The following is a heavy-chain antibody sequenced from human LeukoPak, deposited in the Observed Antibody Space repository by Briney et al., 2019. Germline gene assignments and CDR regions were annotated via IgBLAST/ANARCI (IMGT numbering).Heavy chain of an antibody. CDR1: GGTFSSYA. CDR2: IIPIFGTA. D-gene: IGHD6-19*01. Sequence: GASVKVSCKASGGTFSSYAISWVRQAPGQGLEWMGGIIPIFGTANYAQKFQGRVTITADESTSTAYMELSSLRSEDTAVYYCARDQGPSRITWLVRGGYFDYWGQGTLSPSPQ. CDR3: ARDQGPSRITWLVRGGYFDY. J-gene: IGHJ4*02. V-gene: IGHV1-69*13.